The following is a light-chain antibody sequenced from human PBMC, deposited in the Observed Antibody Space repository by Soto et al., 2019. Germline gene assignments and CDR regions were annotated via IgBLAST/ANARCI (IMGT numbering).Light chain of an antibody. CDR2: HAS. V-gene: IGKV1-5*01. Sequence: IQMTQSPSSVSASVGDRVTITCRASQSISSWLAWYQQKPGKAPKLLIFHASSLESGVPSRFSVIGSGTEFTLTISSLPSDDFATYDCQPYNTHPTFGQGTKVDI. CDR1: QSISSW. CDR3: QPYNTHPT. J-gene: IGKJ1*01.